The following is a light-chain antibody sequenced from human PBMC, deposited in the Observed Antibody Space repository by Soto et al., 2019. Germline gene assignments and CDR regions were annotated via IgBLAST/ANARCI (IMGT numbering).Light chain of an antibody. V-gene: IGLV2-11*01. J-gene: IGLJ1*01. Sequence: QSVLTQPRSVSGSPEQSVTVSCSGSSSDVGSYDYVSWYQQYPGKAPKLIIYDISKRPSGVPDRFSGSKSGNTASLTISGLLPEDEADYYCCSYAGSYTYVFGPGTKV. CDR2: DIS. CDR3: CSYAGSYTYV. CDR1: SSDVGSYDY.